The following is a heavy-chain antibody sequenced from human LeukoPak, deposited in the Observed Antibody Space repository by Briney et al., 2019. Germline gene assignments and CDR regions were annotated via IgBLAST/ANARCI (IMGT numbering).Heavy chain of an antibody. D-gene: IGHD3-16*01. CDR1: GSSISSYY. V-gene: IGHV4-59*01. Sequence: SETLSLTCTVSGSSISSYYWSWIRQPPGKGLEWIGYISYSGSTNYNPSLKSRVTISVDTSKNQFSLKLRSVTTADTAVYYCARALLRPWFDPWGQGTLVTVSS. J-gene: IGHJ5*02. CDR3: ARALLRPWFDP. CDR2: ISYSGST.